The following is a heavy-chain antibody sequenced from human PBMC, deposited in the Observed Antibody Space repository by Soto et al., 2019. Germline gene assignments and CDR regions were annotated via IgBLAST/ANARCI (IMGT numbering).Heavy chain of an antibody. V-gene: IGHV1-69*13. CDR3: AREFAEYYYDSSGYYVY. CDR2: IIPIFGTA. Sequence: SVKVSCKASGGTFSSYAISWVRQAPGQGLEWMGGIIPIFGTANYAQKFQGRVTITADESTSTAYMELSSLRSEDTAVYYCAREFAEYYYDSSGYYVYWGQGTLVTVSS. J-gene: IGHJ4*02. CDR1: GGTFSSYA. D-gene: IGHD3-22*01.